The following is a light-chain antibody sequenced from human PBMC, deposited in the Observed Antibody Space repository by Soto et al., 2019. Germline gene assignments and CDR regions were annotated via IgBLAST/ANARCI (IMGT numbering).Light chain of an antibody. CDR2: EVS. J-gene: IGLJ2*01. CDR3: ISYTSGGTLAV. Sequence: QSALTQPASVSGSPGQSITISCTGTSSDVGGYNYVSWYQHHPGKAPKLVISEVSNRPSGVSNRFSGSKSGNTASLTISGLQAEDEADYYCISYTSGGTLAVFGGGTKLTVL. CDR1: SSDVGGYNY. V-gene: IGLV2-14*01.